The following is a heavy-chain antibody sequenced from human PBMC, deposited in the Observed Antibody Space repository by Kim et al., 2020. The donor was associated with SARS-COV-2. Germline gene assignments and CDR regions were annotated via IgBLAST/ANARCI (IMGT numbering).Heavy chain of an antibody. Sequence: SETLSLTCAVYGGSFRGYYWSWIRQPPGKGLEWIGEINHSGSTNYNPSLKSRVTISVDTSKNQFSLKLSSVNAADTAVYYCARSGQDIVVVVAVYYYYYYMDVWGKGTTVTVSS. CDR2: INHSGST. D-gene: IGHD2-15*01. V-gene: IGHV4-34*01. J-gene: IGHJ6*03. CDR1: GGSFRGYY. CDR3: ARSGQDIVVVVAVYYYYYYMDV.